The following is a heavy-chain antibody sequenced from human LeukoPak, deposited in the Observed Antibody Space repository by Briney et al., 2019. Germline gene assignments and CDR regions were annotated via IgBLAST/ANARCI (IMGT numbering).Heavy chain of an antibody. CDR3: ARDEGYYYDSSGYSHYPNWFDP. V-gene: IGHV1-3*01. CDR2: INAGNGNT. CDR1: GGTFSSYA. D-gene: IGHD3-22*01. J-gene: IGHJ5*02. Sequence: GASVKVSCKASGGTFSSYAISWVRQAPGQRLEWMGWINAGNGNTKYSQKFQGRVTITRDTSASTAYMELSSLRSEDTAVYYCARDEGYYYDSSGYSHYPNWFDPWGQGTLVTVSS.